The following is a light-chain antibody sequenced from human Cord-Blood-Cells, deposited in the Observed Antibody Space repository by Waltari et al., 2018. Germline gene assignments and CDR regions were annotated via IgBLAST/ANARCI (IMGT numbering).Light chain of an antibody. Sequence: QSALTQPASVSGSPGQSITIPCTGTSSAVGGYTYVSWYQQHPGKAPKLMIYEVSNWPSGVSNRFSGSKSGNTASLTISGLQAEDEADYYCSSYTSSSTLYVFGTGTKVTVL. V-gene: IGLV2-14*01. CDR2: EVS. CDR1: SSAVGGYTY. CDR3: SSYTSSSTLYV. J-gene: IGLJ1*01.